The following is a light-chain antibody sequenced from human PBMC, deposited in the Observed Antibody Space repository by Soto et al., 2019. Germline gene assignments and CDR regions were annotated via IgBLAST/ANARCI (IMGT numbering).Light chain of an antibody. CDR1: QSLLYSNGYNY. V-gene: IGKV2-28*01. J-gene: IGKJ1*01. CDR2: LGS. Sequence: DIVMTQSPLSLPVTPGEPASISCRSSQSLLYSNGYNYLDWYLQKPGQSPQLLIYLGSNRASGVPDRFSGSGSGTDFTLKISRVEAEDVGVYYCMQALQTRTFGQGTTVDIK. CDR3: MQALQTRT.